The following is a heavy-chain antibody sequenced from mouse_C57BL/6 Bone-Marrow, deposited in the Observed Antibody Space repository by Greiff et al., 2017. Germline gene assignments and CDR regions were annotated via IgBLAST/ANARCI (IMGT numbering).Heavy chain of an antibody. CDR1: GYTFTSYW. CDR2: IDPSDSYT. CDR3: ARSDYYCSSSYYAMDY. V-gene: IGHV1-69*01. D-gene: IGHD1-1*01. Sequence: QVQLQQPGAELVMPGASVKLSCKASGYTFTSYWMHWVKQRPGQGLEWIGEIDPSDSYTNYNQKFKGKSTFTVDKSSSTAYMQLSSLTSEDSAVYYCARSDYYCSSSYYAMDYWGQGTSVTVSS. J-gene: IGHJ4*01.